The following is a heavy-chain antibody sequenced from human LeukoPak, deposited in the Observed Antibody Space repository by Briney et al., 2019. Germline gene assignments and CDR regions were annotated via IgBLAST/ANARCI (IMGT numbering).Heavy chain of an antibody. CDR3: AKEVVPYYYYYGLDV. CDR1: GFTFDGYA. Sequence: GGSLGLSCAASGFTFDGYAMHWVRQGPGKGLEWVSSIRWNSGGMDYADSVKGRFTISRDNAKNSLYLQMNSLRPEDTALYYCAKEVVPYYYYYGLDVWGQGTTVTVSS. V-gene: IGHV3-9*01. CDR2: IRWNSGGM. J-gene: IGHJ6*02. D-gene: IGHD2-15*01.